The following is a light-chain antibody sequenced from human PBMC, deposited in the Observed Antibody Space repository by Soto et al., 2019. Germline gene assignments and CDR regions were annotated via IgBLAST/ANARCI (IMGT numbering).Light chain of an antibody. J-gene: IGKJ3*01. V-gene: IGKV3D-15*01. CDR3: QQRYTLIT. CDR2: GAS. CDR1: QSVDSN. Sequence: EIVMTQSPATLSLSPGDGATLSCRASQSVDSNLAWYQQKPGQTPRLLMYGASTRPTGIPARFSGSGSGKEFTLTISRLEPEDFAVYYCQQRYTLITFGPGTKGIS.